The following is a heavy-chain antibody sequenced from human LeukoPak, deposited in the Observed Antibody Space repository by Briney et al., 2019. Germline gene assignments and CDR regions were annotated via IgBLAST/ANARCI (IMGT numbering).Heavy chain of an antibody. V-gene: IGHV4-30-2*01. J-gene: IGHJ4*02. CDR1: GGSISSGGYS. D-gene: IGHD4-23*01. CDR2: IYHSGST. CDR3: ARGIGGNSEALDY. Sequence: PSETLSLTCAVSGGSISSGGYSWSWIRQPPGKGLEWIGYIYHSGSTYYNPSLKSRVTISVDRSKNQFSLKLSSVTAADTAVYYCARGIGGNSEALDYWGQGTLVTVSS.